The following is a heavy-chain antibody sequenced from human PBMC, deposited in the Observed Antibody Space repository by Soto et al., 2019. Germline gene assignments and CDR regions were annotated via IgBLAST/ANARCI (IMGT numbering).Heavy chain of an antibody. CDR2: INHSGTI. Sequence: QVRLQQWGAGLLKPSETLSLTCAVYGGSLGGDYWTWIRQAPGKGLEWIGEINHSGTINFDPSLRSRLTISLDTSKKAFSLKLSSVTDADTATYYCARADRTLVTSYSLDVWGQGTTVTVSS. D-gene: IGHD2-21*02. V-gene: IGHV4-34*01. CDR1: GGSLGGDY. J-gene: IGHJ6*02. CDR3: ARADRTLVTSYSLDV.